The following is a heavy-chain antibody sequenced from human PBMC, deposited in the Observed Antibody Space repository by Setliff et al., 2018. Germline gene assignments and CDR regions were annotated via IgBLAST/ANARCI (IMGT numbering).Heavy chain of an antibody. V-gene: IGHV4-61*09. D-gene: IGHD3-3*01. Sequence: TLSLTCTVSGGSISSGSYYWSWIRQPAGKGLGWIGHIYTSGSTNYNPSLKSRVTISVDTSKNQFSLKLSSVTAADTAVYYCARRETYYNFWSGYYAYWGQGTLVTVSS. J-gene: IGHJ4*02. CDR2: IYTSGST. CDR1: GGSISSGSYY. CDR3: ARRETYYNFWSGYYAY.